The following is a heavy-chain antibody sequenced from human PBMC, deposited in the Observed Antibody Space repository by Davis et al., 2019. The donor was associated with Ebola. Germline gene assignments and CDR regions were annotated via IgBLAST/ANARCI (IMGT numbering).Heavy chain of an antibody. J-gene: IGHJ6*04. CDR1: GFTVSSNY. CDR3: ARDGPERALEV. D-gene: IGHD1-1*01. V-gene: IGHV3-53*01. Sequence: GESLKISCAVSGFTVSSNYWSWVRQAPGKGLEWVSVINSGDNTYHADSVKGRFSISRDNSKNTLYLQMNSLRAEDTAVYYCARDGPERALEVWGKGTTVAVSS. CDR2: INSGDNT.